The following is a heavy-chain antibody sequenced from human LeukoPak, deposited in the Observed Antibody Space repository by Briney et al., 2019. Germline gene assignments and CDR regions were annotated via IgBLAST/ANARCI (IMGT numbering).Heavy chain of an antibody. J-gene: IGHJ4*02. CDR3: ARGYSGSKTSSPIH. CDR2: INPNSGGT. CDR1: GYTFTGYY. Sequence: ASVKVSCKASGYTFTGYYMHWVRQAPGQGLEWMGWINPNSGGTNYAQKFQGRVTMTRDTSISTAYMELSRLRSDDTAVYYCARGYSGSKTSSPIHWGQGTLVTVSS. D-gene: IGHD5-12*01. V-gene: IGHV1-2*02.